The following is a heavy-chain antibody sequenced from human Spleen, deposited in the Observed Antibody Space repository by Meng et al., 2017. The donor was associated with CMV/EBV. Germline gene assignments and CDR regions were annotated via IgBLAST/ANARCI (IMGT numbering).Heavy chain of an antibody. CDR3: VISSHN. J-gene: IGHJ4*02. Sequence: QLHLQESGPGLVKPSETLSLTCTISGGSITSTSSYWGWVRQPPGKGLEWIGSIYYRGSTNYNPSLKSRISMSVDMSKNQFSLKVNSVTAADTAIYYCVISSHNWGQGTLVTGSS. CDR2: IYYRGST. V-gene: IGHV4-39*07. D-gene: IGHD3-3*02. CDR1: GGSITSTSSY.